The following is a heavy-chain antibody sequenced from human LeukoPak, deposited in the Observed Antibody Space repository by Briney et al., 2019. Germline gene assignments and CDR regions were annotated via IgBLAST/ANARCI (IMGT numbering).Heavy chain of an antibody. CDR2: IYSGGST. D-gene: IGHD4-17*01. CDR1: GSTFSSYS. J-gene: IGHJ3*02. Sequence: GGSLRLSCAASGSTFSSYSMNWVRQAPGKGLEWVSVIYSGGSTYYADSVKGRFTISRDNSKNTLYLQMNSLRAEDTAVYYCAKHQTVTSNAFDIWGQGTMVTVSS. CDR3: AKHQTVTSNAFDI. V-gene: IGHV3-66*04.